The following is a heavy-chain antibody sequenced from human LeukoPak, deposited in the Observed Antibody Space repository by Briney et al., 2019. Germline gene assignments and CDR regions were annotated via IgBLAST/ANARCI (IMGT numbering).Heavy chain of an antibody. CDR1: GYRFASYW. D-gene: IGHD6-19*01. CDR2: IYPGDSDT. V-gene: IGHV5-51*01. CDR3: ARQDSSGWLDP. J-gene: IGHJ5*02. Sequence: GESLKISCKGSGYRFASYWIGWVRHLPGKRLELMGIIYPGDSDTRYSPSFQGQVTISADKSITTAYLQWSSLKASDTAMYYCARQDSSGWLDPWGQGTLVTVSS.